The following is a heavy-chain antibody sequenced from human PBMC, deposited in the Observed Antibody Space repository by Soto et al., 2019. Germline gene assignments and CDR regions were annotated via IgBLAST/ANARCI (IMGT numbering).Heavy chain of an antibody. CDR1: GFTFSSYG. D-gene: IGHD4-17*01. V-gene: IGHV3-33*01. CDR3: AREGGETYGDYSPFDY. J-gene: IGHJ4*02. Sequence: QVQLVESGGGVVQPGRSLRLSCAASGFTFSSYGMHWVRQAPGKGLEWVAVIWYDGSNKYYADSVKGRFTISRDNSKNTLYLQMNSLRAEDTAVYYCAREGGETYGDYSPFDYWGQGTLVTVSS. CDR2: IWYDGSNK.